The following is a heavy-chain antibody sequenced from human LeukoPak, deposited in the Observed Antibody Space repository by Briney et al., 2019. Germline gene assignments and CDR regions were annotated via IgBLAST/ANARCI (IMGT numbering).Heavy chain of an antibody. J-gene: IGHJ5*02. D-gene: IGHD3-10*01. CDR2: IYYSGST. CDR3: ARDRSPGNDYYSSGIYHKPHPPIHWFDL. CDR1: GGFISSGSYY. Sequence: SETLSVTCTVSGGFISSGSYYWGWIRQSPGKGLEWIGSIYYSGSTYSNPSLKSRVTISLDTSKNQFSLRLTSVTAADTAVYYCARDRSPGNDYYSSGIYHKPHPPIHWFDLWGQGALVTVSS. V-gene: IGHV4-39*07.